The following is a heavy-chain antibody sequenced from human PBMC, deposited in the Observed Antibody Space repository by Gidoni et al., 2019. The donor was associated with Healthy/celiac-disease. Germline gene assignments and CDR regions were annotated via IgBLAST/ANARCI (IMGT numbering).Heavy chain of an antibody. Sequence: QVQLVESGGGVVQPGRSLRLPWAASGFPFRSYGMHWVRQAPGKGLEWVAVISYDGSNKYYADSVKGRFTISRDNSKNTLYLQMNSLRAEDTAVYYCAKATARVGATAFDYWGQGTLVTVSS. J-gene: IGHJ4*02. D-gene: IGHD1-26*01. V-gene: IGHV3-30*18. CDR1: GFPFRSYG. CDR3: AKATARVGATAFDY. CDR2: ISYDGSNK.